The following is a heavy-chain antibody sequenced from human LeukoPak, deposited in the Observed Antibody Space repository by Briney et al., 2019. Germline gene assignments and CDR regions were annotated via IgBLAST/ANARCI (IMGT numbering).Heavy chain of an antibody. D-gene: IGHD6-19*01. CDR2: IHHSGRT. J-gene: IGHJ3*02. V-gene: IGHV4-59*01. CDR3: ARVRSGWANYALDI. CDR1: GGSISTYY. Sequence: PSETLSLTCTVSGGSISTYYWSWIRQPPGKGLEWIGNIHHSGRTNSNPSLKSRVTISVDMSKNQFSLKLSSVTAADTAMYSCARVRSGWANYALDIWGQGTMVTVSS.